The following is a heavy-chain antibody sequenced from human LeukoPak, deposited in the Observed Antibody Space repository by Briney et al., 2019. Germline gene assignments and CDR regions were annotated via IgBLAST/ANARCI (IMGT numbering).Heavy chain of an antibody. D-gene: IGHD3-22*01. J-gene: IGHJ3*02. V-gene: IGHV4-59*11. CDR1: GGSISKDY. CDR3: ARDHPPDYYDSSGGDAFDI. CDR2: VSHSGFNKSNGDIT. Sequence: SETLSLTCTVSGGSISKDYWSWIRQPRGKGLEWVGYVSHSGFNKSNGDITVYNPSLESRVTTSRDTSKNQFSLKLSSVTAADTAVYYCARDHPPDYYDSSGGDAFDIWGQGTMVTVSS.